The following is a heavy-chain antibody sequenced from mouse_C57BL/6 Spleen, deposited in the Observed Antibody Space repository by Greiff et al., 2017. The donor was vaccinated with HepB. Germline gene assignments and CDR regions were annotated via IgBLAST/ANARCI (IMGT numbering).Heavy chain of an antibody. CDR2: IHPNSGST. V-gene: IGHV1-64*01. CDR1: GYTFTSYW. J-gene: IGHJ2*01. Sequence: QVQLQQPGAELVKPGASVKLSCKASGYTFTSYWMHWVKLRPGQGLEWIGMIHPNSGSTNYNEKFKSKATLTVDKSSSTAYMQLSSLTSEDSAVYYCARSYYYGSSYYFDYWGQGTTLTVSS. D-gene: IGHD1-1*01. CDR3: ARSYYYGSSYYFDY.